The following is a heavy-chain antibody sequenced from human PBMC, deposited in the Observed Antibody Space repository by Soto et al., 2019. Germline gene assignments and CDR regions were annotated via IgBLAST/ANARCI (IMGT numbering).Heavy chain of an antibody. CDR3: ASGKYAGAVDY. Sequence: EVQLVESGGGLVQPGGSLRLSCATSGFTFTNYWMNWVRQAPGKGLEWVANIKQDGSEKYYVDSVKGRFTVSRDNAKNSLYLQMNSLRAEDTAIYYCASGKYAGAVDYWGQGTLVTVSS. CDR1: GFTFTNYW. CDR2: IKQDGSEK. J-gene: IGHJ4*02. D-gene: IGHD2-8*01. V-gene: IGHV3-7*03.